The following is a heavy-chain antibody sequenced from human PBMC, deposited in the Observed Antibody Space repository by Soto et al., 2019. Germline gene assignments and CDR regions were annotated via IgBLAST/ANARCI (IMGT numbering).Heavy chain of an antibody. Sequence: CVDPGGRRSSKAIRWVRQAPGKGLEWVSAISGSGGSTYYADSVKGRFTISRDNSKNTLYLQMNSLRAEDTAVYYCANGPGSGIDVWRQGTTVTVSS. CDR3: ANGPGSGIDV. J-gene: IGHJ6*02. V-gene: IGHV3-23*01. CDR1: GGRRSSKA. CDR2: ISGSGGST.